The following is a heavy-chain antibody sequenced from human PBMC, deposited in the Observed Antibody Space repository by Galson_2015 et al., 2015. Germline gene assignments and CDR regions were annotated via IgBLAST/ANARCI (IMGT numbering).Heavy chain of an antibody. CDR3: ARGPGTGVLQRGNFDY. CDR1: GGSIASSNW. D-gene: IGHD2-15*01. CDR2: IYHTEST. V-gene: IGHV4-4*02. Sequence: SETLSLTCAVSGGSIASSNWWSWVRRPPGKGLEWIGEIYHTESTNYSPSLKTRVTISLDKSKHQFSLRLTSVTAADTAVYYCARGPGTGVLQRGNFDYWGQGILVTVSS. J-gene: IGHJ4*02.